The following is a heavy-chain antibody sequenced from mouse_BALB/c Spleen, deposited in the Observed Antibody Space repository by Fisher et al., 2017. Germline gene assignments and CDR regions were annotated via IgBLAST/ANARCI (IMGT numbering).Heavy chain of an antibody. J-gene: IGHJ4*01. V-gene: IGHV1S81*02. CDR3: ARWDNYYAMDY. Sequence: KFKGKATLTVDKSSSTAYMQLSSPTSEDSAVYYCARWDNYYAMDYWGQGTSVTVSS. D-gene: IGHD1-3*01.